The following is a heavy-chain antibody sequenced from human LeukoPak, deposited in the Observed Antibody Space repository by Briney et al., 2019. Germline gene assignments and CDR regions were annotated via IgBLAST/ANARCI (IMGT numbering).Heavy chain of an antibody. D-gene: IGHD6-19*01. Sequence: SETLSLTCTVSGGSISSSSSYWGWIRQPPGKGLEWIGSIYYSGSTYYNPSLKSRVTISVDTSKNQFSLKLSSVTAADTAVYYCARVGQWLVRGLWDYWGQGTLVTVSS. CDR2: IYYSGST. J-gene: IGHJ4*02. CDR3: ARVGQWLVRGLWDY. CDR1: GGSISSSSSY. V-gene: IGHV4-39*07.